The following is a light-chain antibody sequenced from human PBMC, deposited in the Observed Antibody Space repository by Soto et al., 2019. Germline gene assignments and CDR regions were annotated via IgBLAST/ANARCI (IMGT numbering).Light chain of an antibody. CDR2: GAS. V-gene: IGKV3-20*01. J-gene: IGKJ1*01. CDR1: QSVRSSY. Sequence: DIVLTQSPGTLSLSPGERATLSCRASQSVRSSYLAWYQQKPGQAPRLLIYGASSRATGIPDRFSGSGSGTDFTLTISRLEPEDFAVYYCQQYGSSPPTFGQGTKVDI. CDR3: QQYGSSPPT.